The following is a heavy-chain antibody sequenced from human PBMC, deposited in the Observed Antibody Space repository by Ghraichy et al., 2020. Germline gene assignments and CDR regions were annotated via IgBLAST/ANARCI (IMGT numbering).Heavy chain of an antibody. CDR1: GGIFNSNA. Sequence: SVKVSCKASGGIFNSNAISWVRQAPGQGLEWMGGIIAIFGTTNYAQKFQGRVTITADKSTTTVYMELTSLRSDDTAIYYCARHTWYHYGISGHFDYWGQGALVSVSA. V-gene: IGHV1-69*06. J-gene: IGHJ4*02. CDR2: IIAIFGTT. CDR3: ARHTWYHYGISGHFDY. D-gene: IGHD3-22*01.